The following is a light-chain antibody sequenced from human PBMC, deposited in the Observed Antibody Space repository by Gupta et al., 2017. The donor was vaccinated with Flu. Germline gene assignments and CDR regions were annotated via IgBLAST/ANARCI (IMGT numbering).Light chain of an antibody. CDR3: AAWDDSLSGWV. CDR1: SFNIGSNY. J-gene: IGLJ3*02. CDR2: NND. V-gene: IGLV1-47*01. Sequence: QSVLTQPPSASGTPGQSVTISCSGGSFNIGSNYVYWYQQFPGIAPKLLVYNNDQRPSGVPDRFSGSRSGTSASLTFSGLRSEDEADYHCAAWDDSLSGWVFGGGTKLTVL.